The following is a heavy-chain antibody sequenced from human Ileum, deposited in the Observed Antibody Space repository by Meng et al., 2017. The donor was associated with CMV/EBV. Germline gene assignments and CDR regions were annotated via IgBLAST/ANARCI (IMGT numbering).Heavy chain of an antibody. CDR3: ASHIYGSFDF. CDR2: ISYSGTT. V-gene: IGHV4-31*03. Sequence: QVQLQESGPGLVKPSQTLSLTCTVSGGAFSNDDYYWGWIRQHPGKGLEWIGYISYSGTTFYNASIKTRVSISVDTSKNQFSLRLSSVTAADTAIYFCASHIYGSFDFWGQGTLVTVSS. J-gene: IGHJ4*02. D-gene: IGHD5-18*01. CDR1: GGAFSNDDYY.